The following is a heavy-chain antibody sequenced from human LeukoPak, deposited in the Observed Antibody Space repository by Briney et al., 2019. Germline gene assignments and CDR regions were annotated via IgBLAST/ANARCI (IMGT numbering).Heavy chain of an antibody. CDR3: ARHCSGGSCYADY. D-gene: IGHD2-15*01. Sequence: PSETLSLTCAVYGGSFSGYYWSWIRQPPGKGLQCIGEINHSGSTNYNPSLKSRVTISVDTSKNQFSLKLSSVTAADTAVYYCARHCSGGSCYADYWGQGTLVTVSS. CDR1: GGSFSGYY. CDR2: INHSGST. J-gene: IGHJ4*02. V-gene: IGHV4-34*01.